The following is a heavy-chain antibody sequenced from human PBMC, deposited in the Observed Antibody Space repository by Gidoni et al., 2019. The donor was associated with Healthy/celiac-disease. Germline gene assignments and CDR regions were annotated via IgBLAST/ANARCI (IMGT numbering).Heavy chain of an antibody. CDR3: ARDRAARALYQPLSS. CDR2: ISSSSSYI. CDR1: GFTFSSYS. V-gene: IGHV3-21*01. J-gene: IGHJ4*02. Sequence: EVQLGESGGGLVKPGGALRRHWAASGFTFSSYSMNWVRQAPGKGLEWVSSISSSSSYIYYAASVKGRFTLSRDNAKNSLYLQMNSLRAEDTAVYYCARDRAARALYQPLSSWGQGTLVTVSS. D-gene: IGHD6-6*01.